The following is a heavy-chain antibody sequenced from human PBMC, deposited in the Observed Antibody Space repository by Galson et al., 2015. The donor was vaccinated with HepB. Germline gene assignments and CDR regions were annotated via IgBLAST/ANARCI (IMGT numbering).Heavy chain of an antibody. CDR1: GYTFTSYG. V-gene: IGHV1-18*01. D-gene: IGHD3-3*01. CDR3: AREEGVLRFLEWSPYYYYYMDV. J-gene: IGHJ6*03. Sequence: SVKVSCKASGYTFTSYGISWVRQAPGQGLEWMGWISAYNGNTNYAQKLQGRVTMTTDTSTSSAYMELRSLRSDDTAVYYCAREEGVLRFLEWSPYYYYYMDVWGKGTTVTVSS. CDR2: ISAYNGNT.